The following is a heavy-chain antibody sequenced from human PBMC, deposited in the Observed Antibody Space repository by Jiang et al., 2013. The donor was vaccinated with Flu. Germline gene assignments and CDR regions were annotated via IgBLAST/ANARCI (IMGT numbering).Heavy chain of an antibody. D-gene: IGHD2-8*02. Sequence: PQTLSLTCDVFGASVTSLNWWAWVRRSPGKGLEWLGEVFHTGSTNYSPSLKRRLSMSVDSVKNQVFINLTSVTAADTAVYYCTRDVTLGSVGGVSDDVFDIWGPGTMVSVSS. CDR2: VFHTGST. CDR3: TRDVTLGSVGGVSDDVFDI. V-gene: IGHV4-4*03. J-gene: IGHJ3*02. CDR1: GASVTSLNW.